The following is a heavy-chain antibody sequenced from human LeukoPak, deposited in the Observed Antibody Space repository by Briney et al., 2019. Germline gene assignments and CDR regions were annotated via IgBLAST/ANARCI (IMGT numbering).Heavy chain of an antibody. V-gene: IGHV3-30-3*01. CDR3: ARVPSKHDAFDI. CDR1: GFTFSSYA. Sequence: GGSLRLSCAASGFTFSSYAMHWVRQAPGKGLEWVAVISYDGSNKYYADSVKGRFTISRDNAKNSLYLQMNPLRAEDTAVYYCARVPSKHDAFDIWGQGTMVSVSS. J-gene: IGHJ3*02. CDR2: ISYDGSNK. D-gene: IGHD3-3*02.